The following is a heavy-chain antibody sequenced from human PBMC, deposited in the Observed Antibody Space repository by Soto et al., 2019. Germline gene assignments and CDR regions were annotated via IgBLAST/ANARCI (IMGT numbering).Heavy chain of an antibody. Sequence: QVQLVQSGAEVKKPGASVKVSCKASGYNFSNYGISWVRQAPGQGLEWMGWISGYNGNTHYAQKFQGRVTMTTDTSTSTAYMELRSLRSDDTAMFYCARDGSSSWPNFDYWGQGTLVTVSS. CDR2: ISGYNGNT. D-gene: IGHD6-13*01. CDR1: GYNFSNYG. J-gene: IGHJ4*02. CDR3: ARDGSSSWPNFDY. V-gene: IGHV1-18*01.